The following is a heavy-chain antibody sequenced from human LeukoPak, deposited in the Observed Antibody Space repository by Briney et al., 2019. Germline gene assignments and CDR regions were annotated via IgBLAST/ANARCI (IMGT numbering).Heavy chain of an antibody. J-gene: IGHJ4*02. CDR2: ISWNSGSI. CDR3: AKDYYDSSGYYGLPTFPDY. CDR1: GFTFDDYA. D-gene: IGHD3-22*01. Sequence: QTGGSLRLSCAASGFTFDDYAMHWVRQAPGKGLEWVSGISWNSGSIGYADSVKGRFTISRDNAKNSLYLQMNSLRAEDTALYYCAKDYYDSSGYYGLPTFPDYWGQGTLVTVSS. V-gene: IGHV3-9*01.